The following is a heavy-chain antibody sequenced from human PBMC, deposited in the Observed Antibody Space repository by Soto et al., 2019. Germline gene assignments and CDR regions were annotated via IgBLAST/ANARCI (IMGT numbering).Heavy chain of an antibody. V-gene: IGHV4-39*01. CDR2: IYYSGST. Sequence: SEPLSLTCTVSGGSISSSSYYWGWIRQPPGKGLEWIGSIYYSGSTYYNPSLKSRVTISVDTSKNQFSLKLSSVTAADTAVYYFARAIEGLANVYWGQGTRVTVSS. CDR1: GGSISSSSYY. CDR3: ARAIEGLANVY. D-gene: IGHD6-19*01. J-gene: IGHJ4*02.